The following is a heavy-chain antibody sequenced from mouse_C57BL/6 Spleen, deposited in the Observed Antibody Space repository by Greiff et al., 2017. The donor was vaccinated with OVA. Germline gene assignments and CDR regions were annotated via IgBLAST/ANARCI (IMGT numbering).Heavy chain of an antibody. D-gene: IGHD2-5*01. CDR2: INPSNGGT. Sequence: QVQLQQPGTELVKPGASVKLSCKASGYTFTSYWLHWVKQRPGQGLEWIGNINPSNGGTNYNEKFKSKATLTVDKSSSTAYMQLSSLTSEDSAVYYWARGYSNYEWFAYWGQGTLVTVSA. V-gene: IGHV1-53*01. J-gene: IGHJ3*01. CDR1: GYTFTSYW. CDR3: ARGYSNYEWFAY.